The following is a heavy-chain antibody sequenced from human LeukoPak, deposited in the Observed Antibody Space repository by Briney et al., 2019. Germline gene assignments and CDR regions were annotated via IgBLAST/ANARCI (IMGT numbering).Heavy chain of an antibody. CDR1: GGSISSSSYH. D-gene: IGHD1-26*01. Sequence: SETLSLTCTVSGGSISSSSYHWGWIRQPPGKGLEWIGSIYYSGSTYYNPSLKGRVTISVDTSKNQFSLKLSSVTAADTAVYYCARELVGATGGFDYWGQGTLVTVSS. J-gene: IGHJ4*02. CDR3: ARELVGATGGFDY. V-gene: IGHV4-39*07. CDR2: IYYSGST.